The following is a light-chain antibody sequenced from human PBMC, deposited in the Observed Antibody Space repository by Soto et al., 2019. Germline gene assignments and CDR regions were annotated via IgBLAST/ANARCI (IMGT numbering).Light chain of an antibody. CDR3: AAWDDSLNGVV. Sequence: QSVLTQPPSASGTPGQRVTISCSGSSSNIGRNTVNWYQQLPGTAPKLLIYSNNQRPSGVPDRFSGSKSGTSASLAISGLQSEDEADYYWAAWDDSLNGVVFGGGTKLTV. V-gene: IGLV1-44*01. CDR2: SNN. CDR1: SSNIGRNT. J-gene: IGLJ2*01.